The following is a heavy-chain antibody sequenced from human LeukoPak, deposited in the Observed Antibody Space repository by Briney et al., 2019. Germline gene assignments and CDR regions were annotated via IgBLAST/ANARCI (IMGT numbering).Heavy chain of an antibody. Sequence: SETLSLTCTVSGGSISSSSYYWGWIRQPPGKGLDWIGSIYYSGTTYYNPSLKIRVTISVDTYKHQFSLKLICLTAADTAVYYCARTASTYYYDSSGPIWGQGTMVTVSS. CDR3: ARTASTYYYDSSGPI. D-gene: IGHD3-22*01. V-gene: IGHV4-39*01. CDR1: GGSISSSSYY. CDR2: IYYSGTT. J-gene: IGHJ3*02.